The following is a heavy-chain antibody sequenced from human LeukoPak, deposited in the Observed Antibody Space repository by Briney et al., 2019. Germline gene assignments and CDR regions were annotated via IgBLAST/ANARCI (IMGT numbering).Heavy chain of an antibody. J-gene: IGHJ3*01. D-gene: IGHD3-16*02. CDR1: GFTFSSYS. CDR2: ISSTNSI. Sequence: PGGSLRLSCAASGFTFSSYSLNWIRQAPGQGLEWVSYISSTNSIYYSDSLKVRFTISKDNAKNSLYLQMNSVRAEDTAVYYCARDSSWAFDFWGQGTMVTVSS. CDR3: ARDSSWAFDF. V-gene: IGHV3-48*04.